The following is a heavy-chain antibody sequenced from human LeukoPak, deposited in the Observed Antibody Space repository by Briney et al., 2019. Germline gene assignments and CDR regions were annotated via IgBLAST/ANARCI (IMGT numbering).Heavy chain of an antibody. D-gene: IGHD1-26*01. CDR3: AKGEGWELLTSFDY. CDR2: ISYDGSNK. Sequence: GRSLRLSCAASGFTFSSYAMHWVRQAPGKGLEWVAVISYDGSNKYYADSVKGRFTISRDNSKNTLYLQMNSLRAEDTAVYYCAKGEGWELLTSFDYWGQGTLVTVSS. J-gene: IGHJ4*02. CDR1: GFTFSSYA. V-gene: IGHV3-30*04.